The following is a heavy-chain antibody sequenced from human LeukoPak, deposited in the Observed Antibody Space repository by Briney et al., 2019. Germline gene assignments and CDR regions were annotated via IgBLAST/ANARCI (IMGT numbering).Heavy chain of an antibody. CDR2: TSYDGSYK. CDR3: AKVGDYGDYALDY. CDR1: GFTFSSYG. Sequence: GRSLRFSCAASGFTFSSYGMHWVRQAPGKGLEWVAVTSYDGSYKYYADSVKGRFTISRDTSKNTLYLQMNSLRAEDTAVYYCAKVGDYGDYALDYWGQGTLVTVSS. D-gene: IGHD4-17*01. J-gene: IGHJ4*02. V-gene: IGHV3-30*18.